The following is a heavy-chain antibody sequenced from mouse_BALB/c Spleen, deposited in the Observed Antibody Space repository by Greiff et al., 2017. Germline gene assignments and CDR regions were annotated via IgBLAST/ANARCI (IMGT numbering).Heavy chain of an antibody. V-gene: IGHV2-6-7*01. J-gene: IGHJ1*01. CDR2: IWGDGST. CDR3: ARSRSFYGSSYGWYVDV. Sequence: QVQLKESGPGLVAPSQSLSITCTVSGFSLTGYGVNWVRQPPGKGLEWLGMIWGDGSTDYNSALKSRLSISKDNSKSQVFLKMNSLPTDDTARYYCARSRSFYGSSYGWYVDVWGAGTTVTVSS. CDR1: GFSLTGYG. D-gene: IGHD1-1*01.